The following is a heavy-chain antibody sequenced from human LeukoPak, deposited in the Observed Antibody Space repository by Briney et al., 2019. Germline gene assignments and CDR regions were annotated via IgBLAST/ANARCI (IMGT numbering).Heavy chain of an antibody. Sequence: PSGTLSLTCAVSGGSISISNWYSWVRQPPGKGLEWIGEIYHTGSTNYNPSLKSRVTISVDASKNQFSLKLSSVTAADTAVYYCARDQDYGFDYWGQGTLVTVSS. CDR3: ARDQDYGFDY. CDR1: GGSISISNW. CDR2: IYHTGST. D-gene: IGHD4-17*01. J-gene: IGHJ4*02. V-gene: IGHV4-4*02.